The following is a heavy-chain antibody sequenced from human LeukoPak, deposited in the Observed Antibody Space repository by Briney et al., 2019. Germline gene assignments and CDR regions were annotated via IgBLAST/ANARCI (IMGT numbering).Heavy chain of an antibody. D-gene: IGHD3-22*01. CDR1: GGTFSSYA. V-gene: IGHV1-18*01. CDR2: ISAYNGNT. J-gene: IGHJ4*02. Sequence: EASVKVSCKASGGTFSSYAISWVRQAPGQGLEWMGWISAYNGNTNYAQKLQGRVTMTTDTSTSTAYMELRSLRSDDTAVYYCARVRHYDSSGPQDYWGQGTLVTVSS. CDR3: ARVRHYDSSGPQDY.